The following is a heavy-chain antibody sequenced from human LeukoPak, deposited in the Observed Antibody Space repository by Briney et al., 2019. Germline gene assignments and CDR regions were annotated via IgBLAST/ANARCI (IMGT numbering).Heavy chain of an antibody. CDR3: ARGHYGESYNWFDP. D-gene: IGHD4-17*01. CDR2: INHSGST. CDR1: GGSFSGYY. V-gene: IGHV4-34*01. J-gene: IGHJ5*02. Sequence: SETLSLTCAVYGGSFSGYYWSWIRQPPGKGLEWIGEINHSGSTNYNPSLKSRVTISVDTFKNQFSLKLSSVTAADTAVYYCARGHYGESYNWFDPWGQGTLVTVSS.